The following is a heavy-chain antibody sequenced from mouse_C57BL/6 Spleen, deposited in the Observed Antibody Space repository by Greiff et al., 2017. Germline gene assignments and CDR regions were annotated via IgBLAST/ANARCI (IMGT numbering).Heavy chain of an antibody. V-gene: IGHV1-66*01. D-gene: IGHD1-1*01. J-gene: IGHJ4*01. CDR1: GYSFTSYY. CDR3: ARPLLLGGAMDY. Sequence: QVQLQQSGPELVKPGASVKISCKASGYSFTSYYIHWVKQRPGQGLEWIGWIYPGSGNTKYNEKFKGKAPLTADTSSSTAYMQLSSLTSEDSAVYYCARPLLLGGAMDYWGQGTSVTVSS. CDR2: IYPGSGNT.